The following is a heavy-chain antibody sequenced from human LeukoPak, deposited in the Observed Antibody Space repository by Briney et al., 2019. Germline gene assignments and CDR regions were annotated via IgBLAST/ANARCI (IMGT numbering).Heavy chain of an antibody. J-gene: IGHJ4*02. Sequence: GGSLRLSCAASGFHFGDSDMHWVRQAPGKGLEWVSSISWNSGPMGYGDSVKGRFTVSRDNAKSSLYLQMNSLRTEDTAFCYCVKDKNYYGSGNAHFDFWGQGTLVTVSS. CDR3: VKDKNYYGSGNAHFDF. D-gene: IGHD3-10*01. CDR1: GFHFGDSD. CDR2: ISWNSGPM. V-gene: IGHV3-9*01.